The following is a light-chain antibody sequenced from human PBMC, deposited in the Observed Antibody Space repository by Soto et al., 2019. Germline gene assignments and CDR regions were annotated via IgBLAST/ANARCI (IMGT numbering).Light chain of an antibody. Sequence: EIVMTPSPATLSVSPGERATLSCRASQSVSRTLAWYQQKPGQAPRLLIYGASTRATGIPARFSGGGSGTEFTLTITSLQSEDFAVYYCHQYNGWPRTFGQGTKV. CDR3: HQYNGWPRT. V-gene: IGKV3-15*01. CDR2: GAS. J-gene: IGKJ1*01. CDR1: QSVSRT.